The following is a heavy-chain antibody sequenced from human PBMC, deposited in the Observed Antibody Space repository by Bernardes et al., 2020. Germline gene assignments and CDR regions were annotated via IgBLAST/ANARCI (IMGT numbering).Heavy chain of an antibody. J-gene: IGHJ4*02. Sequence: GESLKISCKGSGYSFPSYWIGWVRQMPGKGLEWMGIIYPGDSDTRYSPSFQGKVTIPADKSISTAYLQWSSLKASDTAMYYCARYSSSSGVDYWGRGTLVTVSS. CDR3: ARYSSSSGVDY. D-gene: IGHD6-6*01. CDR2: IYPGDSDT. V-gene: IGHV5-51*01. CDR1: GYSFPSYW.